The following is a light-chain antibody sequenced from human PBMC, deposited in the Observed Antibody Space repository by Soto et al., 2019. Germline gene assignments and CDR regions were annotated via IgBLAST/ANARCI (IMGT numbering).Light chain of an antibody. Sequence: EIVLTQSPYTLSLSPGERATLSCRASQSVSGSNLAWYQHKPGQGPRLLIYIASRRATGIPDRFSGSGSGTEFTLTISRLEPEDFAVYYCQQHGSGPWTFGQGTKVEIK. CDR1: QSVSGSN. J-gene: IGKJ1*01. V-gene: IGKV3-20*01. CDR2: IAS. CDR3: QQHGSGPWT.